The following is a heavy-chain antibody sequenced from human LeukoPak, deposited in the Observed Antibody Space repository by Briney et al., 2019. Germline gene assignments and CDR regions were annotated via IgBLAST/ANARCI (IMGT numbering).Heavy chain of an antibody. D-gene: IGHD3-10*01. Sequence: SETPSLTCSVSGGSISSSSYYWGWVRHPPGKGLEWIVNIYYSGSTYYNPSLKSRVTTSVDTSKNQFSMKLSAVTAADTAVYYCARYADSGFEELDFDYWGQGTLVTVSS. J-gene: IGHJ4*02. V-gene: IGHV4-39*01. CDR3: ARYADSGFEELDFDY. CDR1: GGSISSSSYY. CDR2: IYYSGST.